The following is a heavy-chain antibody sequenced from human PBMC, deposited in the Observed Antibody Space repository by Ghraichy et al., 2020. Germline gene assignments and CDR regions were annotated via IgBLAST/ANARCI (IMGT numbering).Heavy chain of an antibody. V-gene: IGHV3-21*01. CDR2: ISSSSSYI. Sequence: LSLTCAASGFTFSSYSMNWVRQAPGKGLEWVSSISSSSSYIYYADSVKGRFNISRDNAKNSLYLQMNSLRAEDTAVYYCASQSFDYWGQGTLVTVSS. CDR3: ASQSFDY. CDR1: GFTFSSYS. J-gene: IGHJ4*02.